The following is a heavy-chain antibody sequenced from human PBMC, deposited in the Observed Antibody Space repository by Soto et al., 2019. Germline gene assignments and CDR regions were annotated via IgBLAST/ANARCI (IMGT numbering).Heavy chain of an antibody. CDR1: GGSISSGGYY. J-gene: IGHJ4*02. CDR3: ARSHYDFWSGYYIGVGYFDY. CDR2: IYYSGST. V-gene: IGHV4-31*03. Sequence: QVQLQESGPGLVKPSQTLSLTCTVSGGSISSGGYYWSWIRQHPGKGLEWIGYIYYSGSTYYNPSLKSRVTISVDTSKNQFPLKLSSVTAADTAVYYCARSHYDFWSGYYIGVGYFDYWGQGTLVTVSS. D-gene: IGHD3-3*01.